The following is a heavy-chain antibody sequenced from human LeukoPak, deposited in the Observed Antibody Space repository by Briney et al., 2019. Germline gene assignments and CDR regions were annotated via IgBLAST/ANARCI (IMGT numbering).Heavy chain of an antibody. CDR1: GDTFSRYA. CDR2: IFTVFGTT. CDR3: ARAKVSGYPTYWYFDL. V-gene: IGHV1-69*06. D-gene: IGHD3-9*01. Sequence: ASVKVSCKASGDTFSRYALSWVRQAPGQGLEWMGGIFTVFGTTHYAKDLQGRVTITADKSTSTVYMELTSLRSEDTAIYYCARAKVSGYPTYWYFDLWGRGTLVTVSS. J-gene: IGHJ2*01.